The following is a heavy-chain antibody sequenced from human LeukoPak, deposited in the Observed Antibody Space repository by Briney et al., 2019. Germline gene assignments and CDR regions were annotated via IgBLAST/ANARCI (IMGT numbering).Heavy chain of an antibody. CDR1: GFTFSSYG. V-gene: IGHV3-23*01. CDR2: ISDSVTST. J-gene: IGHJ4*02. CDR3: AKRSDYGVNSNYFDY. Sequence: GGSMRLACAASGFTFSSYGMSWVRQAPGKGLEWVSAISDSVTSTYYADSVKGRFTISRANSKNTLYLQMNSLRAEDTAVYYCAKRSDYGVNSNYFDYWGQGTLVTVSS. D-gene: IGHD4-23*01.